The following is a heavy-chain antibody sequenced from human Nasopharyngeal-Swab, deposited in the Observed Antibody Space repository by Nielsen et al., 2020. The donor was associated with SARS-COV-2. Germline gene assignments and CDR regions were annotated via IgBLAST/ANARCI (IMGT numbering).Heavy chain of an antibody. CDR1: GFTFSSSG. J-gene: IGHJ4*02. D-gene: IGHD6-13*01. CDR2: ISYDGSNE. CDR3: AKVRRGRSSWVYFDY. Sequence: GESLKISCAASGFTFSSSGMDWVRQAPGKGLEWVAVISYDGSNEYYADSVKGRFTISRDNSKNTLYLQMNSLRAEDTAVYYCAKVRRGRSSWVYFDYWGQGTLVTVSS. V-gene: IGHV3-30*18.